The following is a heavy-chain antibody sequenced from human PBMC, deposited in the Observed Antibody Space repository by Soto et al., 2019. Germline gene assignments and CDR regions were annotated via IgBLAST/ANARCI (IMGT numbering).Heavy chain of an antibody. CDR3: ARERKDSAEYFQH. CDR1: GGSIRSGGYY. V-gene: IGHV4-31*03. D-gene: IGHD2-15*01. CDR2: IYYSGST. J-gene: IGHJ1*01. Sequence: QVQLQESGPGLVKPSQTLSLTCTVSGGSIRSGGYYWSWIRQHPGKGLEWIGYIYYSGSTYYNPSLKSRVTISVDTSKNQFSLKLSSVTAADTAVYYCARERKDSAEYFQHWGQGTLVTVSS.